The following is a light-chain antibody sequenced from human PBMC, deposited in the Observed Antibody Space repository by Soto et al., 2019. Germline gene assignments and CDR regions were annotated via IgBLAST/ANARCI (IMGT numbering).Light chain of an antibody. CDR2: DVS. V-gene: IGLV2-14*01. CDR1: SSDIGGYNY. CDR3: SSYTSSTTLYV. Sequence: QSVLTQPASVSGSPGQSITISCTGTSSDIGGYNYVSWCQQHPGKAPKLMIYDVSNRPSGVSSRFSGSKSGNTASLTISGLQAEDEADYYCSSYTSSTTLYVFGTGTKVTVL. J-gene: IGLJ1*01.